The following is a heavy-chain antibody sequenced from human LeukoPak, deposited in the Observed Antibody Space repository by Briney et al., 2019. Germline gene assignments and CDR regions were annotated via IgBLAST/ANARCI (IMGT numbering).Heavy chain of an antibody. V-gene: IGHV1-2*02. J-gene: IGHJ4*02. CDR3: ARVALYSGNYYTYYFDY. D-gene: IGHD3-10*01. Sequence: GASEKVSCKASGYTFTGYYMHWVRQAPGQGLEWMGWIKPNSGGTNYAQRFQGRVTMTRDTSISTAYMELSRLRSDDTAMYYCARVALYSGNYYTYYFDYWGQGTLVTVSS. CDR2: IKPNSGGT. CDR1: GYTFTGYY.